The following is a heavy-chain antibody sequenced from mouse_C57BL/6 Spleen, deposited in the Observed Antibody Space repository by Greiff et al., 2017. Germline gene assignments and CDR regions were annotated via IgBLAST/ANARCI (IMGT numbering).Heavy chain of an antibody. Sequence: EVQLQQSGPELVKPGASVKMSCKASGYTFTDYNMHWVKQSHGKSLEWIGYINPNNGGTSYNQKFKGKATLTVNKSSSTAYMELRSLTSEDSAVYYGARDGELGRYFDVWGTGTTVTVSS. CDR1: GYTFTDYN. CDR3: ARDGELGRYFDV. J-gene: IGHJ1*03. V-gene: IGHV1-22*01. D-gene: IGHD4-1*01. CDR2: INPNNGGT.